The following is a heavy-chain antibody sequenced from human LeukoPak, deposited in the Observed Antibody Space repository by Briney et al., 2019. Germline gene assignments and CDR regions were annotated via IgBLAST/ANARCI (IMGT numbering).Heavy chain of an antibody. CDR3: AREGRRGYYGSGSYYPH. Sequence: SVKVSCKASGGTFSSYAISWVRQAPGQGLEWMGGIIPIFGTANYAQKFQGRVTITADESTSTAYMELSSLRSEDTAVYYCAREGRRGYYGSGSYYPHWGQGTLVTVSS. V-gene: IGHV1-69*13. CDR1: GGTFSSYA. D-gene: IGHD3-10*01. CDR2: IIPIFGTA. J-gene: IGHJ4*02.